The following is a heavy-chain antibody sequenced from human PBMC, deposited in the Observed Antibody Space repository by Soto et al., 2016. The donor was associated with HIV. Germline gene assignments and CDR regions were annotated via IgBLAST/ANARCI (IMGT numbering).Heavy chain of an antibody. CDR3: ARDSYSGTSIDY. CDR1: GFIFKYYS. CDR2: ISTDSNAI. Sequence: EVQLVESGGALVQAGGSLRLSCVGSGFIFKYYSMNWVRQAPGKGLEWISYISTDSNAIYITDSLKGRFSVSRDNSRNSLYLRIDSLRVVDTAIYYCARDSYSGTSIDYWGQGTLVTVSS. D-gene: IGHD1-26*01. J-gene: IGHJ4*02. V-gene: IGHV3-48*04.